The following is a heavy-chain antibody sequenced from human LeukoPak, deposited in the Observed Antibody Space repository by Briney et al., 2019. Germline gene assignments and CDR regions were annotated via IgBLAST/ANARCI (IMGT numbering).Heavy chain of an antibody. CDR1: GGSISSSNW. D-gene: IGHD3-22*01. CDR3: AGVRMDDSSEPAFDY. J-gene: IGHJ4*02. CDR2: IYHSGST. Sequence: SGTLSLTCAVSGGSISSSNWWSWVRQPPGKGLEWIGEIYHSGSTNYNPSLKSRVTISVDKSKNQFSLKLSSVTAADTAVYYCAGVRMDDSSEPAFDYWGQGILVTVSS. V-gene: IGHV4-4*02.